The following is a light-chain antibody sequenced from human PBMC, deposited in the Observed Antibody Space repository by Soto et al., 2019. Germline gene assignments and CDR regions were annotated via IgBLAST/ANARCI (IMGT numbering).Light chain of an antibody. CDR2: DTS. J-gene: IGLJ2*01. CDR1: TGAVTSGHY. V-gene: IGLV7-46*01. Sequence: QAVVTQESSLTVSPGGTVTLTCGSSTGAVTSGHYPYWFQQKPGQAPKTLIYDTSNKHSWTPARFSGSLLGGKAALTLSGAQPVDEAEYYCLLYYSGTRLFGGGTKLTVL. CDR3: LLYYSGTRL.